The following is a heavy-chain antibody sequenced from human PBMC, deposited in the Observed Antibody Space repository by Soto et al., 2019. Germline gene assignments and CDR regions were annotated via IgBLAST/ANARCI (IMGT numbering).Heavy chain of an antibody. CDR1: GRSFSSYY. J-gene: IGHJ4*02. CDR3: AGPIDYGDYSSFDY. CDR2: INHSGST. V-gene: IGHV4-34*01. D-gene: IGHD4-17*01. Sequence: QVQLQQWGAGLLKPSETLSLTCAVHGRSFSSYYWSWIRQPPGKGLEWIGEINHSGSTNYNPSLKSRVTISVDTPRTRFSLKLSSETAADTAVYYCAGPIDYGDYSSFDYWGQGIVVTVSS.